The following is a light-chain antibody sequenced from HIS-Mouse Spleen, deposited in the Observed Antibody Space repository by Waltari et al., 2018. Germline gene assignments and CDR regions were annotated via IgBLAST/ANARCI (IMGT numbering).Light chain of an antibody. CDR1: SSDVGGYND. CDR3: SSYTSSSTWV. J-gene: IGLJ3*02. V-gene: IGLV2-14*03. CDR2: DVS. Sequence: QSALTQPASVSGSPGQSITISCTGTSSDVGGYNDVPWYQQHPGKAPKLMIYDVSNRPSWVSNRFSGSKSGNTASLTISGLQAEDEADYYCSSYTSSSTWVFGGGTKLTVL.